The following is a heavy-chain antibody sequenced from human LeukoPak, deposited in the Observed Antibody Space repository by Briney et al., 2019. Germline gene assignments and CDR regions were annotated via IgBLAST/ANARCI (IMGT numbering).Heavy chain of an antibody. Sequence: PSETLSLTCTVSGGSISSGGYYWSWIRQPPGKGLEWIGYIYHSGSTYYNPSLKSRVTISVDRSKNQFSLKLSSVTAADTAVYYCARDRGYSYGPLDYWGQGTLVTVSS. D-gene: IGHD5-18*01. V-gene: IGHV4-30-2*01. CDR1: GGSISSGGYY. CDR3: ARDRGYSYGPLDY. CDR2: IYHSGST. J-gene: IGHJ4*02.